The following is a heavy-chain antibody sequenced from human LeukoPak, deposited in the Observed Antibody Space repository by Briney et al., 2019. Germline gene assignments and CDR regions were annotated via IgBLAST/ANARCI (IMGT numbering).Heavy chain of an antibody. J-gene: IGHJ4*02. Sequence: PGGSLRLSCAVSGFSFSSYAMSWVRQAPGKGLEWVSGILASGDRTYNADSVKGRFTISRDNSRNTVYLQMNSLRADDTALYYCAKGEKKWLARQPNYWGQGTLVTVSS. D-gene: IGHD6-19*01. CDR1: GFSFSSYA. CDR3: AKGEKKWLARQPNY. CDR2: ILASGDRT. V-gene: IGHV3-23*01.